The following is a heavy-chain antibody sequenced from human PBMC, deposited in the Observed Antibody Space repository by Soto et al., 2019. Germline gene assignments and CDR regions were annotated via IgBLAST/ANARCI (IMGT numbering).Heavy chain of an antibody. D-gene: IGHD2-2*01. CDR2: IIPIFGTA. CDR1: GGTFSSYA. J-gene: IGHJ6*02. V-gene: IGHV1-69*01. Sequence: QVQLVQSGAEVKKPGSSVKVSCKASGGTFSSYAISWVRQAPGQGLEWMGGIIPIFGTANYAQKFQGRVTITADESTSTAYMELSSLRSEDTAVYYCARPREGRLYCSTSCYPSYYYGIDVWGQGTTVTVSS. CDR3: ARPREGRLYCSTSCYPSYYYGIDV.